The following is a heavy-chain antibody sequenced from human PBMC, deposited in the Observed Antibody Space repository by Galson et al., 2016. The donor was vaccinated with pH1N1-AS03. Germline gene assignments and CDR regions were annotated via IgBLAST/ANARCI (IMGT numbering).Heavy chain of an antibody. CDR1: GFTFTSYS. V-gene: IGHV3-48*01. CDR2: IRSSGNTI. Sequence: SLRLSCAASGFTFTSYSMNWVRQAPGKGLEWISYIRSSGNTIYYADSVKGRFTISRDNAKNSVYLQMSSLRAEDTAVYYCARDAPERPVGASFDYWGQGTLVIVSS. CDR3: ARDAPERPVGASFDY. D-gene: IGHD1-1*01. J-gene: IGHJ4*02.